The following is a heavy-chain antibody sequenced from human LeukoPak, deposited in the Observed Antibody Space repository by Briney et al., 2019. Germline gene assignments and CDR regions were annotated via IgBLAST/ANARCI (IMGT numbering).Heavy chain of an antibody. V-gene: IGHV3-23*01. CDR1: GFTFSSYA. CDR3: AKSPASIAAAGGVDY. J-gene: IGHJ4*02. CDR2: ISGSGGST. D-gene: IGHD6-13*01. Sequence: GGSLRLSCAASGFTFSSYATSWVRQAPGKGLEWVSAISGSGGSTYYADSVKGRFTISRDNSKNTLYLQMNSLRAEDTAVYYCAKSPASIAAAGGVDYWGQGTLVTVSS.